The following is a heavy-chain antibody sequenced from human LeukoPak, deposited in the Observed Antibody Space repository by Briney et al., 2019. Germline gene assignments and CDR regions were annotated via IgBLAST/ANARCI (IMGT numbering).Heavy chain of an antibody. CDR2: MHHSGST. J-gene: IGHJ5*02. Sequence: SETLSLICAVYGGSFSGYYWSWFRQPPGKGLEWIGEMHHSGSTNYNPSLKSRVTISVDTSKNQFSLKLSSVTAADTAVYYCARGTHIVATIGNWFDPWGQGTLVTVSS. V-gene: IGHV4-34*01. D-gene: IGHD5-12*01. CDR3: ARGTHIVATIGNWFDP. CDR1: GGSFSGYY.